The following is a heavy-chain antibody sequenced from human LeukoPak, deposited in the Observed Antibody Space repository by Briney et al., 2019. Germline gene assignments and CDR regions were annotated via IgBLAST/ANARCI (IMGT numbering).Heavy chain of an antibody. CDR1: GITFSSYS. D-gene: IGHD4-17*01. Sequence: GGSLRLSCEASGITFSSYSMNWVRQAPGKGLEWVSAISGSGGSTYYADSVKGRFTISRDNSKNTLYLQMNSLRAEDTAVYYCAKVGTTVRTDYFDYWGQGTLVTVSS. V-gene: IGHV3-23*01. CDR3: AKVGTTVRTDYFDY. J-gene: IGHJ4*02. CDR2: ISGSGGST.